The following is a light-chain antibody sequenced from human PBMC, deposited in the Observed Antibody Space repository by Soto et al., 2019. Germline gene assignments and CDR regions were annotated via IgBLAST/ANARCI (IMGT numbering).Light chain of an antibody. J-gene: IGLJ1*01. CDR3: CSFAGSFSYV. V-gene: IGLV2-11*01. Sequence: QSVLTQPRSVSGSPGQSVTISCTGTSSGVGRYDYVSWYQQHPGKAPTLIIYDVTERPAGVPDRISGSKSGNTASLTISGLQAEDEADYSSCSFAGSFSYVFGGGTKVTVL. CDR2: DVT. CDR1: SSGVGRYDY.